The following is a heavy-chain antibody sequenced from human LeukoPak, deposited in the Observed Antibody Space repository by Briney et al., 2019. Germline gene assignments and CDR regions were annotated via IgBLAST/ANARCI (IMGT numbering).Heavy chain of an antibody. D-gene: IGHD3-9*01. V-gene: IGHV1-2*02. J-gene: IGHJ3*02. CDR3: ARGVLTTLSHYDILTGYYIDAFDI. CDR1: GYTVTGYY. CDR2: INPNSGGT. Sequence: ASVKVSCKASGYTVTGYYMHWVRQAPGQGLEWRGWINPNSGGTNYAQKFQGRVTMTRDMSTSTVYMELSSLRSEDTAVCYCARGVLTTLSHYDILTGYYIDAFDIWGQGTMVTVSS.